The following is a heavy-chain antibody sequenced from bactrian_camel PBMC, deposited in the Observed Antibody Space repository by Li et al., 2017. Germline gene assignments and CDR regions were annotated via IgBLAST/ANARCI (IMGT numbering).Heavy chain of an antibody. D-gene: IGHD2*01. CDR3: VRSSGYWSIDY. V-gene: IGHV3S40*01. J-gene: IGHJ4*01. Sequence: DVQLVESGGGLVQPGGSLKLSCVASGFFFNHSAMSWARQAPGKELEWVSGINNGGGSTYYADSVKGRFTISRDNAENTVHLQMNSLKPEDAAAYYCVRSSGYWSIDYWGQGTQVTVS. CDR2: INNGGGST. CDR1: GFFFNHSA.